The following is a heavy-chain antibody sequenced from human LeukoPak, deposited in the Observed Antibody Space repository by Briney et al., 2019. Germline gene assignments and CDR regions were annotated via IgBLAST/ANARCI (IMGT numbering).Heavy chain of an antibody. CDR2: ISTTGGST. V-gene: IGHV3-23*01. D-gene: IGHD4-23*01. Sequence: GGSLRLSCAASGFSFNNYAMSWVRQAPGKGLEWVSAISTTGGSTYYADSVKGRFTVSRDNSKNTLSLQMDSLRVEDTALYYCAKDWTTVVTPKGYYFDSWGQGPWSPSPQ. J-gene: IGHJ4*02. CDR1: GFSFNNYA. CDR3: AKDWTTVVTPKGYYFDS.